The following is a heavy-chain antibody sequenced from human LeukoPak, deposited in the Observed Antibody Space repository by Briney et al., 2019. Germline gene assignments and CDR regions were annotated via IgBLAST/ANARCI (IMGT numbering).Heavy chain of an antibody. V-gene: IGHV3-74*01. Sequence: GGSLRLSCVASGFTFSSYWMHWVRQAPGKGLVWVSRIHLDGTTTSYADSVRGRFTISRDNAKSTLYLQMNSLRAEDTAVYYCARGLILTGTALRWFDPWGQGTLVTVSS. CDR3: ARGLILTGTALRWFDP. J-gene: IGHJ5*02. D-gene: IGHD3-9*01. CDR2: IHLDGTTT. CDR1: GFTFSSYW.